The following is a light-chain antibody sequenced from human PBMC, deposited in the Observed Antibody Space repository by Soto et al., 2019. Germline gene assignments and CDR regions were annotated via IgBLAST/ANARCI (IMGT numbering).Light chain of an antibody. J-gene: IGLJ2*01. CDR2: EVT. Sequence: QSALTQPASVSGSPGQSITISCTGTSSDIGVYNYVSWYQQHPAKAPKLIIFEVTNRPSGVSNRFSGSKSGNTASLTISGLQAEDEADYYCGSYTSTSTLVFGGGTKLTVL. CDR3: GSYTSTSTLV. CDR1: SSDIGVYNY. V-gene: IGLV2-14*01.